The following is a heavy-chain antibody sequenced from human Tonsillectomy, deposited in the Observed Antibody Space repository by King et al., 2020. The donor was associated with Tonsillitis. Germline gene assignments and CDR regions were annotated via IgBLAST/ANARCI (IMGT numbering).Heavy chain of an antibody. D-gene: IGHD3-16*01. CDR3: ARVGAYYVDY. CDR1: GGSISSGGYS. J-gene: IGHJ4*02. V-gene: IGHV4-30-2*01. Sequence: LQLQESGSGLVKPSQTLSLTCAVSGGSISSGGYSWSWIRQPPGKGLEWIGYIYHSGSTYYNPSLKSRVTISVDRSKNQFSLKLSSVTAADTAVYYCARVGAYYVDYWGQGTLVTVSS. CDR2: IYHSGST.